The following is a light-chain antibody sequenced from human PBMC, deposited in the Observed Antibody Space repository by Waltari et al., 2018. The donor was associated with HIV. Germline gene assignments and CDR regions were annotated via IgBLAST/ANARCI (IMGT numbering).Light chain of an antibody. J-gene: IGLJ3*02. CDR1: QLGDHY. V-gene: IGLV3-1*01. CDR3: QAWDSSSDWV. Sequence: SYELTQPPSVSVPPGQPASITCSGVQLGDHYACWYQQKPGQSPVLVIYHVSKRPSGIPERFSGSNSGNTATLTISGTQAMDEADYYCQAWDSSSDWVFGGGTKLTVL. CDR2: HVS.